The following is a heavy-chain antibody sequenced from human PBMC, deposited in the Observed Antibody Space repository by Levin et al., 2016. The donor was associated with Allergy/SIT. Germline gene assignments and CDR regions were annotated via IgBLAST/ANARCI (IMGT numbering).Heavy chain of an antibody. D-gene: IGHD2-2*01. V-gene: IGHV1-69*04. CDR3: ARGPPGSGCSSTSCYAGRQRRYYYYYGMDV. CDR1: GGTFSSYA. Sequence: SVKVSCKASGGTFSSYAISWVRQAPGQGLEWMGRIIPILGIANYAQKFQGRVTITADKSTSTAYMELSSLRSEDTAVYYCARGPPGSGCSSTSCYAGRQRRYYYYYGMDVWGQGTTVTVSS. CDR2: IIPILGIA. J-gene: IGHJ6*02.